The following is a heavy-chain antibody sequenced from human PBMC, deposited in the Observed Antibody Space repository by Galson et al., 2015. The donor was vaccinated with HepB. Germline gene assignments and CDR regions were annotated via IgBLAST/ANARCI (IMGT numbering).Heavy chain of an antibody. CDR1: GFTFSNYA. J-gene: IGHJ4*02. CDR2: FSTNGVDT. V-gene: IGHV3-23*01. Sequence: SLRLSCAASGFTFSNYAMNWVRQAPGKGLEWVSGFSTNGVDTYYADSVKGRFTISRDTSKSTLYLHMNSLRTEDTAIYYCAKRALNGRPYDSWGQGTLVTVSS. D-gene: IGHD2-8*01. CDR3: AKRALNGRPYDS.